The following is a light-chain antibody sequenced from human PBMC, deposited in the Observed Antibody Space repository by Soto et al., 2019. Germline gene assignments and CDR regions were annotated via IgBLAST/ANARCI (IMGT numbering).Light chain of an antibody. Sequence: DIQMTQSPSTVSGSVGARVTITCRASQTISSWLAWYQTKPGKATKLLIYKASTLKSGVPSRVSGSGSGTEVTLTISSLQPDDFATYYGQHYNSYSEAFGQGTKVDIK. CDR3: QHYNSYSEA. J-gene: IGKJ1*01. CDR2: KAS. V-gene: IGKV1-5*03. CDR1: QTISSW.